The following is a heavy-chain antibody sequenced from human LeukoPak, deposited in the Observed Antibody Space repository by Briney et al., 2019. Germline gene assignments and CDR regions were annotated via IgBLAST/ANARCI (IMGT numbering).Heavy chain of an antibody. CDR1: GYSFTSYW. CDR2: IYPGDSDT. CDR3: ARPPETLDYGDYYFDY. Sequence: GESLKISCKGSGYSFTSYWIGWVRQMPGKGLEWMGIIYPGDSDTRYSPSFQGQVTISADKSISTAYLQWSSLKASDTAMYYCARPPETLDYGDYYFDYWGQGTLVTVSS. J-gene: IGHJ4*02. V-gene: IGHV5-51*01. D-gene: IGHD4-17*01.